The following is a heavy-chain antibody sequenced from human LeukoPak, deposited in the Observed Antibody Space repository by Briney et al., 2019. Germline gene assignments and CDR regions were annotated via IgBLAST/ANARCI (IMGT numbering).Heavy chain of an antibody. D-gene: IGHD3-22*01. J-gene: IGHJ5*02. CDR3: ARDRYYYDSSGYLNWFDP. V-gene: IGHV4-4*07. CDR2: IYTSGST. Sequence: PSETLSLTCTVSGGSISSYYWSWIRQPAGKGLEWIGRIYTSGSTNYNPSLKSRVTMSVDTSKNQFSLKLSSVTAADTAVYYCARDRYYYDSSGYLNWFDPWGQGTLVTISS. CDR1: GGSISSYY.